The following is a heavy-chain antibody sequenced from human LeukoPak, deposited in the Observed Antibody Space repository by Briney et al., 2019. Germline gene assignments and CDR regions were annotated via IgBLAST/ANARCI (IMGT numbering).Heavy chain of an antibody. CDR1: GYTFTSYD. V-gene: IGHV1-8*01. CDR2: MNPNSGNT. D-gene: IGHD3-10*01. J-gene: IGHJ4*02. CDR3: AREAYYYGSGSRRFDY. Sequence: ASVKVSCKASGYTFTSYDINWVRQATGQGLEWMGWMNPNSGNTGYAQKFQGRVTMTRNTSISTAYMELSSLGSEDTAVYYCAREAYYYGSGSRRFDYWGQGTLVTVSS.